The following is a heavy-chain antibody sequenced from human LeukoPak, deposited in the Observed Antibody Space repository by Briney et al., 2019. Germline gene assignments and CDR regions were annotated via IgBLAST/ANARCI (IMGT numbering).Heavy chain of an antibody. CDR1: GFTFDDYA. CDR3: AKDGGYSGYDHFDY. Sequence: GGSLRLSCAASGFTFDDYAMHWVRQAPGKGLEWVSGISWNSGSIGYADCVKGRFTISRDNAKNSLYLQMNSLRAEDMALYYCAKDGGYSGYDHFDYWGQGTLVTVSS. D-gene: IGHD5-12*01. CDR2: ISWNSGSI. J-gene: IGHJ4*02. V-gene: IGHV3-9*03.